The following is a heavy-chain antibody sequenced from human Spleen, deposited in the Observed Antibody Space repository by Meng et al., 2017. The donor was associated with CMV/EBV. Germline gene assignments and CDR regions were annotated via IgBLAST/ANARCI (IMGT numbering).Heavy chain of an antibody. CDR1: GFTFRSHA. CDR2: ISYDGSNK. V-gene: IGHV3-30-3*01. D-gene: IGHD3-22*01. CDR3: ASRDYDSSGYYFDY. Sequence: GGSLRLSCAASGFTFRSHAIHWVRQAPVKGLEWVAVISYDGSNKYYADSVKGRFTISRDNSKNTLYLQMNSLRAEDTAVYYCASRDYDSSGYYFDYWGQGTLVTVSS. J-gene: IGHJ4*02.